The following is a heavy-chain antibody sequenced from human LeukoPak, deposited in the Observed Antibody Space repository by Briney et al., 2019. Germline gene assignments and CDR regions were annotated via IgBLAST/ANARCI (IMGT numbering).Heavy chain of an antibody. D-gene: IGHD5-24*01. V-gene: IGHV4-34*01. CDR2: INHSGST. CDR3: ARSRGYNQLFDY. CDR1: GGSFSGYY. J-gene: IGHJ4*02. Sequence: SETLSLTCAVYGGSFSGYYWSWIRQPPGKGLEWIGEINHSGSTNYNPSLKSRVTISVDTSKNQFSLKLSSVTAADTAVYYCARSRGYNQLFDYWGQGTLVTVSS.